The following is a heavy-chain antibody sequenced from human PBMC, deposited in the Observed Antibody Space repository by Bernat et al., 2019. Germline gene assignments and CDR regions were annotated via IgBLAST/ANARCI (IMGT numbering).Heavy chain of an antibody. CDR3: ARDSGYSSSWSYFDY. Sequence: EVQLLESGGGLVQPGGSLRLSCAASGFTFSSYAMSWVRQAPGKGLEWVSAISGSGGSTYYADSVKGRFTISRDNSKNTLYLQMNSLRAEDTAVYYCARDSGYSSSWSYFDYWGQGTLVTVSS. D-gene: IGHD6-13*01. V-gene: IGHV3-23*01. CDR2: ISGSGGST. CDR1: GFTFSSYA. J-gene: IGHJ4*02.